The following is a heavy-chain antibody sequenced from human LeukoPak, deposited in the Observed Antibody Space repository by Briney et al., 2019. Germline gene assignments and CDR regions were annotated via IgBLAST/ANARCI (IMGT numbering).Heavy chain of an antibody. CDR2: ISSSSSYI. CDR1: GFTFSSYS. Sequence: GGSLRLSCAASGFTFSSYSMNWVRQAPGKGLEWVSSISSSSSYIYYADSVKGRFTISRDNAKNSLYLQMNSLRAEDTAVYYCARDLYSGSYAYNWFDPWGQGTLVTVSS. J-gene: IGHJ5*02. V-gene: IGHV3-21*01. CDR3: ARDLYSGSYAYNWFDP. D-gene: IGHD1-26*01.